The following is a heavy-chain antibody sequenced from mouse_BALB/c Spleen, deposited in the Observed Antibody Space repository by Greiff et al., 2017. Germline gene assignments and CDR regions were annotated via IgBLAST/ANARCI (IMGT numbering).Heavy chain of an antibody. CDR3: ARGYGNYLYAMDY. CDR1: GFSLTSYG. V-gene: IGHV2-9*02. Sequence: VQLQQSGPGLVAPSQSLSITCTVSGFSLTSYGVHWVRQPPGKGLEWLGVIWAGGSTNYNSALMSRLSISKDNSKSQVFLKMNSLQTDDTAMYYCARGYGNYLYAMDYWGQGTSVTVSS. J-gene: IGHJ4*01. D-gene: IGHD2-1*01. CDR2: IWAGGST.